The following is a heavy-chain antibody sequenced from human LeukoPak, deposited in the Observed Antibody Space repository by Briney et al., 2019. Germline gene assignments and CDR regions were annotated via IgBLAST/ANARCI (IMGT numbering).Heavy chain of an antibody. CDR1: GYTLTELS. D-gene: IGHD1-26*01. J-gene: IGHJ4*02. Sequence: ASVKVSCKVSGYTLTELSMHWVRQAPGKGLEWMGGFDPEDGETIYAQKFQGRVTMTEDTSTDTAYMELSRLRSEDTAVYYCATVVPLLYSGRYFQFDYWGQGTLVTVSS. V-gene: IGHV1-24*01. CDR2: FDPEDGET. CDR3: ATVVPLLYSGRYFQFDY.